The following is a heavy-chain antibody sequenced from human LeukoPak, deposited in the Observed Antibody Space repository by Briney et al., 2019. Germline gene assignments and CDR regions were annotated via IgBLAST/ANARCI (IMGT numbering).Heavy chain of an antibody. CDR3: AKDFCSTTSCRFDY. Sequence: PGGSLRLSCAASGFTFSRYAMSWVRQAPGKGLEWVSLISGSGDSTYYADSVKGRFTISRDKSKNTLYLQMNSLRAEDTAMYFCAKDFCSTTSCRFDYWGQGTLVTVSS. J-gene: IGHJ4*02. CDR2: ISGSGDST. CDR1: GFTFSRYA. V-gene: IGHV3-23*01. D-gene: IGHD2-2*01.